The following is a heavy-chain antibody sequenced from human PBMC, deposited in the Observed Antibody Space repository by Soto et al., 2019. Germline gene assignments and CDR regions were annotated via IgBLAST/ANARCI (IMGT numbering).Heavy chain of an antibody. Sequence: KPSETLSLTCAVYGGSFSGYYWSWIRQPPGKGLEWIGEINHSGSTNYNPSLKSRVTISVDTSKNQFSLKLSSVTAADTAVYYCARKRSQFFEWLPRNWFDPWGQGTLVTVSS. J-gene: IGHJ5*02. D-gene: IGHD3-3*01. CDR1: GGSFSGYY. CDR3: ARKRSQFFEWLPRNWFDP. V-gene: IGHV4-34*01. CDR2: INHSGST.